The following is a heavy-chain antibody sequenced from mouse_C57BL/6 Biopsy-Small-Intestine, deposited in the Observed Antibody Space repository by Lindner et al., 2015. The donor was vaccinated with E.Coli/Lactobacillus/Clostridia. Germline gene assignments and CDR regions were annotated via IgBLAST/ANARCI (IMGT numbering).Heavy chain of an antibody. CDR1: GITFSDYG. D-gene: IGHD4-1*02. CDR2: ISRGSSTT. Sequence: VQLQESWGGLVKPGGSLKLSCAASGITFSDYGMHWVRQAPEKGLEWIAYISRGSSTTYYADTVKGRFTISRDNAKNTLFLQMTSLRSEDTAMYYCARATGFAYWGQGTLVTVSA. CDR3: ARATGFAY. V-gene: IGHV5-17*01. J-gene: IGHJ3*01.